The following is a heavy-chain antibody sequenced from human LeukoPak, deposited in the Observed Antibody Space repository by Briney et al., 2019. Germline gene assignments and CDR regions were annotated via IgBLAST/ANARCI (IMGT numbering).Heavy chain of an antibody. CDR3: ARATSRIAVAGPFQH. CDR2: INWNGGST. J-gene: IGHJ1*01. V-gene: IGHV3-20*04. D-gene: IGHD6-19*01. Sequence: PRGALRLSRAASRFTFDDYCMRGVRQAPGKGLAWVSGINWNGGSTGYADSLKGRFTISRDNAKNSLYLQMNSLRAEDTALYYCARATSRIAVAGPFQHWGQRTLVTVSS. CDR1: RFTFDDYC.